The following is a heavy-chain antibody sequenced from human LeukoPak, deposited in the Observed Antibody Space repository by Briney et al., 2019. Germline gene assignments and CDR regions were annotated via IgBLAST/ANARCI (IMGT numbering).Heavy chain of an antibody. V-gene: IGHV3-48*03. CDR3: ARQQLVRGEIYYYYGMDV. CDR2: ISSSGSTI. Sequence: SGGSLRLSCAASRFTFSRYEMNWVRQAPGKGLEWVSYISSSGSTIYYADSVKGRFTISRDNANNSLYLQMNSLRAEDTAVYYCARQQLVRGEIYYYYGMDVWGKGTTVTVSS. J-gene: IGHJ6*04. D-gene: IGHD6-13*01. CDR1: RFTFSRYE.